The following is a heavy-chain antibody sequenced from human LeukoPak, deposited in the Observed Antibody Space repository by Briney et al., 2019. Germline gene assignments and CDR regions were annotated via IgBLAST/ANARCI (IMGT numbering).Heavy chain of an antibody. CDR3: ASGGGSGSR. D-gene: IGHD1-26*01. CDR1: GFTFSSYG. Sequence: GRSLRLSCAASGFTFSSYGMHWVRPAPGKGLEWVAVISYDGSNKYYADSVKGRFTISRDNSKNTLYLQMNSLRAEDTAVYYCASGGGSGSRWGQGTLVTVSS. CDR2: ISYDGSNK. J-gene: IGHJ4*02. V-gene: IGHV3-30*03.